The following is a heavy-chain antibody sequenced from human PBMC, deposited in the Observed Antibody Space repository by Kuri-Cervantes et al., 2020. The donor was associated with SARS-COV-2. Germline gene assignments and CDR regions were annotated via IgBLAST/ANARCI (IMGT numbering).Heavy chain of an antibody. CDR1: GFTFSDYY. J-gene: IGHJ4*02. Sequence: GESLKISCAASGFTFSDYYMNWVRQAPGKGLEWVSSISSSSTIYYADSVKGRFTISRDNAKNPLYLQMNSLRAEDTAVYYCVRDLYDSSGYYSPHVFDYWGQGTLVTASS. CDR2: ISSSSTI. D-gene: IGHD3-22*01. CDR3: VRDLYDSSGYYSPHVFDY. V-gene: IGHV3-69-1*01.